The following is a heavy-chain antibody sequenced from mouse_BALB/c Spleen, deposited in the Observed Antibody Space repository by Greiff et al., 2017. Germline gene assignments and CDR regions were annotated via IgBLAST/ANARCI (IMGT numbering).Heavy chain of an antibody. V-gene: IGHV1-15*01. CDR2: IDPETGGT. Sequence: VKLVESGAELVRPGASVTLSCKASGYTFTDYEMHWVKQTPVHGLEWIGAIDPETGGTAYNQKFKGKATLTADKSSSTAYMELRSLTSEDSAVYYCTRGEYGNYDAMDYWGQGTSVTVSS. J-gene: IGHJ4*01. CDR1: GYTFTDYE. CDR3: TRGEYGNYDAMDY. D-gene: IGHD2-10*02.